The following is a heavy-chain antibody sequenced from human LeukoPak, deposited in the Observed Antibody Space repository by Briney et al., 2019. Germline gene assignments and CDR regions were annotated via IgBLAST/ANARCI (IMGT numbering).Heavy chain of an antibody. CDR2: FDPEDGET. J-gene: IGHJ4*02. D-gene: IGHD3-3*01. V-gene: IGHV1-24*01. CDR1: GYTLTELS. Sequence: ASVKVSCKVSGYTLTELSMHWVRQAPGKGHEWMGGFDPEDGETIYAQKFQGRVTMTEDTSTDTAYMELSSLRSEDTAVYYCATCYDFWSGYLDWGQGTLVTVSS. CDR3: ATCYDFWSGYLD.